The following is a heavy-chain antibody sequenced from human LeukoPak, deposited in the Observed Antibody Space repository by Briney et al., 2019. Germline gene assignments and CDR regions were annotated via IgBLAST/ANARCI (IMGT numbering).Heavy chain of an antibody. V-gene: IGHV3-48*01. CDR2: ISSSSSTI. D-gene: IGHD3-22*01. CDR3: ARDGYYYDSSGERIYYYGMDV. CDR1: GFTFSSYS. Sequence: GGSLRLSCAASGFTFSSYSMNWVRQAPGKGLEWVSYISSSSSTIYYADSVKGRFTISRDNAKNSLYLQMNSLRAEDTAVYYCARDGYYYDSSGERIYYYGMDVRGQGTTVTVSS. J-gene: IGHJ6*02.